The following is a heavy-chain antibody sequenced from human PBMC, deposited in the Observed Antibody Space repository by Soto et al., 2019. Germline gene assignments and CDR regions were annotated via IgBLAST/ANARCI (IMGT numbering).Heavy chain of an antibody. J-gene: IGHJ3*02. CDR3: ARAVRDGYTGGTFDI. CDR2: ISYDGSHK. D-gene: IGHD5-12*01. Sequence: SLRLSCAASGFTFSSYAMHWVRQAPGKGLEWVAVISYDGSHKYYADSVKGRFTISRDNSKNTLYLQMNSLRAEDTAVYYCARAVRDGYTGGTFDIWGQGTMVTVSS. CDR1: GFTFSSYA. V-gene: IGHV3-30-3*01.